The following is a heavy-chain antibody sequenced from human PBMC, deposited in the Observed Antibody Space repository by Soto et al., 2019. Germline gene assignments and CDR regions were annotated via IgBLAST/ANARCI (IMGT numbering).Heavy chain of an antibody. V-gene: IGHV4-30-4*01. CDR2: IYYSGST. CDR1: GGSISSGDYY. Sequence: PSETLSLTCTVSGGSISSGDYYWSWIRQPPGKGLEWIGYIYYSGSTYYNPSLKSRVTISVDTSKNQFSLKLSSVTAADTTVYYCARDDAGSSRYFDYCGQGTLVTVSS. J-gene: IGHJ4*02. D-gene: IGHD6-6*01. CDR3: ARDDAGSSRYFDY.